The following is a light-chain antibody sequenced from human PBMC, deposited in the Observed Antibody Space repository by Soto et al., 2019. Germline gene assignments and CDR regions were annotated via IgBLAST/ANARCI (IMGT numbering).Light chain of an antibody. V-gene: IGLV2-8*01. CDR2: EVS. CDR3: SSYAGANPVV. J-gene: IGLJ2*01. Sequence: QLVLTQPPSASGSPGQSVTISCTGMSSDVGGYNYVSWYQQHPGKAPNLMIYEVSKRPSGVPDRFSGSKSGNTASLTVSGLQAEDEADYYCSSYAGANPVVFGGGTQLTVL. CDR1: SSDVGGYNY.